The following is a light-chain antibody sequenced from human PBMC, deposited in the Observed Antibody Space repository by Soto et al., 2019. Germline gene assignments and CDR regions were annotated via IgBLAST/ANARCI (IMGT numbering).Light chain of an antibody. CDR1: SSDVGAYDY. V-gene: IGLV2-14*01. J-gene: IGLJ3*02. CDR2: EVT. CDR3: GSYTSSSTRV. Sequence: QSALTQPASVTGSPGQSITIYCNGTSSDVGAYDYVSWYQQHPGKAPKLMIYEVTNRPSGVSDRFSGSKSGNTASLTISGLQAEDEADYYCGSYTSSSTRVFGGGTKLTVL.